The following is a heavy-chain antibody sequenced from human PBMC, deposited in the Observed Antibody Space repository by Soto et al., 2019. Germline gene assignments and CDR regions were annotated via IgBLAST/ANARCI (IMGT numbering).Heavy chain of an antibody. CDR2: IYYSGST. D-gene: IGHD3-22*01. CDR3: ARRLYYDSSGFEGGGMDV. CDR1: GGSISSSSYY. Sequence: SETLSLTCTVSGGSISSSSYYWGWIRQPPGKGLEWIGSIYYSGSTYYNPSLKSRVTISVDTTKNQFSLKLSSVTTADTAVYYCARRLYYDSSGFEGGGMDVWGQGTTVT. V-gene: IGHV4-39*01. J-gene: IGHJ6*02.